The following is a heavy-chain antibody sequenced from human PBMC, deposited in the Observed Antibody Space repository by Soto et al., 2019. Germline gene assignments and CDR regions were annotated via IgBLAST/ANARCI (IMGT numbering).Heavy chain of an antibody. V-gene: IGHV3-74*01. CDR3: ARVETCSSTSCYSVFDS. CDR2: INSDGSST. Sequence: EVQLVESGGALVQPGGSLRVSCAASGFTFSNYWMHWVLQAPGKGLVWVSRINSDGSSTNYADSVKGRFTISRDNTKNTLYLQMNSLRAEDTAVYYCARVETCSSTSCYSVFDSWGQGTLVTVSS. CDR1: GFTFSNYW. J-gene: IGHJ4*02. D-gene: IGHD2-2*01.